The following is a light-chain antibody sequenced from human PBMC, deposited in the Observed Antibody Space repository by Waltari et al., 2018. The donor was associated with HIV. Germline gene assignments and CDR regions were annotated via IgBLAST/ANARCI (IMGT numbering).Light chain of an antibody. CDR3: QQYTNWPLT. CDR1: QSVSSD. CDR2: GAS. V-gene: IGKV3-15*01. Sequence: EIVMTQSPATLSVSPGARVTLSCRASQSVSSDLAWYQQKPGQAPRLLIYGASTRATGIPARFSGSGSGTEFTLTISSLQSEDFAVYYCQQYTNWPLTFGGGTKVEIK. J-gene: IGKJ4*01.